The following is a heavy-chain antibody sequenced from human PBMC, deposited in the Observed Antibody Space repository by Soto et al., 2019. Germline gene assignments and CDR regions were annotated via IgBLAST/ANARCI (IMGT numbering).Heavy chain of an antibody. D-gene: IGHD3-10*01. V-gene: IGHV4-30-2*01. CDR3: ARAIGWFGELLGGYYFDY. CDR1: GGSISSGGYS. Sequence: QLQLQESGSGLVKPSQTLSLTCAVSGGSISSGGYSWSWIRQPPGKGLEWVGYIYHSGSTYYNPSLKSRVTISVDRSKNQFSLQLSSVTAAETAVYYCARAIGWFGELLGGYYFDYWGQGTLVTVSS. J-gene: IGHJ4*02. CDR2: IYHSGST.